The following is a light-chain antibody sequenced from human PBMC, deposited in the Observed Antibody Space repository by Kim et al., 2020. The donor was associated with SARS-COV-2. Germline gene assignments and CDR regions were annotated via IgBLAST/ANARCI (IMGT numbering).Light chain of an antibody. V-gene: IGLV1-47*01. J-gene: IGLJ2*01. CDR2: RKK. Sequence: PGQRLSLVCSGRRPNFGSNYGSWYQPLPGTAPKLHTYRKKQRPSGVPDRCSGSRSGASASLAISGLRSEDEADYYCATWDDSHVVFGGGTQLTVL. CDR1: RPNFGSNY. CDR3: ATWDDSHVV.